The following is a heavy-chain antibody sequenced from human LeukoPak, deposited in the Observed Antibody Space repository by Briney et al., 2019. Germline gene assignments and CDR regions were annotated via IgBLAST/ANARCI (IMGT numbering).Heavy chain of an antibody. V-gene: IGHV3-53*01. CDR1: GFTVSSNY. CDR2: IYSGGST. Sequence: PGGSLRPSCAASGFTVSSNYMSWVRQAPGKGLEWVSVIYSGGSTYYADSVKGRFTISRDNSKSTLYIQMNSLRAEDTAMYYCARRATTERGHSYGLDFWGQGTLVTVSS. D-gene: IGHD5-18*01. CDR3: ARRATTERGHSYGLDF. J-gene: IGHJ4*02.